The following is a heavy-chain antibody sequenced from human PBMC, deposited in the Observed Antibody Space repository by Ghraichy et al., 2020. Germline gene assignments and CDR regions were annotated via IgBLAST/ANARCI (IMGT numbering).Heavy chain of an antibody. J-gene: IGHJ4*02. CDR1: GGSISSYY. CDR3: ARISRSWSHYFDY. V-gene: IGHV4-59*01. CDR2: IYYSGST. Sequence: SETLSLTCTVSGGSISSYYWSWIRQPPGKGLEWIGYIYYSGSTNYNPSLKSRVTISVDTSKNQFSLKLSSVNAADTAVYYCARISRSWSHYFDYGGQGTLATVSS. D-gene: IGHD6-13*01.